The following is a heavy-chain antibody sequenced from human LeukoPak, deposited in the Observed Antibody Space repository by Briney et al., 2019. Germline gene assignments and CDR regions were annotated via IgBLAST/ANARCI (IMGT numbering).Heavy chain of an antibody. CDR3: ARGRLRQWLGKELTRTGQHFDY. V-gene: IGHV4-34*01. Sequence: SETLSLTCAVYGGSFSGYYWSWIRQPPGKGLEWIGEINHSGSTNYNPSLKSRVTISVDTSKNQFSLKLSSVTAADTAVYYCARGRLRQWLGKELTRTGQHFDYWGQGTLVTVSS. D-gene: IGHD6-19*01. J-gene: IGHJ4*02. CDR2: INHSGST. CDR1: GGSFSGYY.